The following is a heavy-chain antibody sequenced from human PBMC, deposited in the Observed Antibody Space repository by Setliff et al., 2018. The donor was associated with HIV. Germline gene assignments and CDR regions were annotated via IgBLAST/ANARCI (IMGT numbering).Heavy chain of an antibody. CDR2: IYYSGST. CDR3: ARQRADAFDI. J-gene: IGHJ3*02. Sequence: SETLSLTCTVSGGSISSYYWSWIRQPPGKGLEWIGYIYYSGSTNYKPSLKSRFTISVDTSKIQCSLKLSSVTAADTSVYYCARQRADAFDIWGQGTMVTVSS. CDR1: GGSISSYY. V-gene: IGHV4-59*08.